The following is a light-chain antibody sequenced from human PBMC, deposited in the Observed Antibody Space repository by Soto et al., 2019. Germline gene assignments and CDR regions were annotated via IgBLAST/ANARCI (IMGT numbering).Light chain of an antibody. J-gene: IGKJ1*01. CDR2: AAS. V-gene: IGKV1D-16*01. CDR3: QQYDNFPPA. CDR1: QGIRSW. Sequence: DIKITHSPSSRSAFVGDGVTITFRASQGIRSWLAWYQLKPAKAPKPLIYAASTLQTGVPSRFSGSGSGTYFTLTISSLQPEDFAIYYCQQYDNFPPAFGQGTKVDIK.